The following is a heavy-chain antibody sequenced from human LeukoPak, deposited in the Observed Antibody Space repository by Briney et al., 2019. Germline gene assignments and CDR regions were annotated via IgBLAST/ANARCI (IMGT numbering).Heavy chain of an antibody. CDR1: GFTFSSYS. CDR3: MKEIHLGDGD. Sequence: PGGSLRLSCAASGFTFSSYSMNWVRQAPGKGLEWVSSISSSSSYIYYADSVKGRFTISRDNAKNSLYLQMNSLRAEDTAIYYCMKEIHLGDGDWGQGTLVTVSS. V-gene: IGHV3-21*04. CDR2: ISSSSSYI. J-gene: IGHJ4*02. D-gene: IGHD2-21*02.